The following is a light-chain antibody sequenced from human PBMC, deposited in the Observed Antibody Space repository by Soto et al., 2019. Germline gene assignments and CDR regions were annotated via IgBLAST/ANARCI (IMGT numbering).Light chain of an antibody. CDR2: KAS. CDR3: QHYNSYSEA. J-gene: IGKJ1*01. V-gene: IGKV1-5*03. CDR1: QTISSW. Sequence: DIQMTQSPSTLSGSVGDRVTITCRASQTISSWLAWYQQKPGKAPKLLIYKASTLKSGVPSRFSGSGSGTEFPLTISSLQPDDFATYYGQHYNSYSEAFGQGTKVELK.